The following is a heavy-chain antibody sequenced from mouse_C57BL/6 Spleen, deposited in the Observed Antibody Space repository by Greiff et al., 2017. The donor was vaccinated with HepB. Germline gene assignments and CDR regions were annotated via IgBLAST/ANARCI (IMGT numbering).Heavy chain of an antibody. CDR3: ARRNWNYYFDY. Sequence: EVQLVESGGGLVKPGGSLKLSCAASGFTFSSYAMSWVRQTPEKRLEWVATISDGGSYTYYPDNVKGRFTISRDNAKNNLYLQMSHLKSEDTAMYYCARRNWNYYFDYWGQGTTLTVSS. D-gene: IGHD4-1*01. V-gene: IGHV5-4*03. CDR1: GFTFSSYA. CDR2: ISDGGSYT. J-gene: IGHJ2*01.